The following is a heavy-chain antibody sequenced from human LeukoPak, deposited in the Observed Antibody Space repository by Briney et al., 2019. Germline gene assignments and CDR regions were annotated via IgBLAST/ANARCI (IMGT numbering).Heavy chain of an antibody. CDR3: ARAPPYCSGGSCYSRYWDY. CDR2: INPNSGGT. D-gene: IGHD2-15*01. CDR1: GYTFTGYY. Sequence: ASVKVSCKASGYTFTGYYMHWVRQAPGQGLEWMGWINPNSGGTNYAQKFQGWVTMTRDTSISTAYMELSRLRSDDTAVYYCARAPPYCSGGSCYSRYWDYWGQGTLVTVSS. V-gene: IGHV1-2*04. J-gene: IGHJ4*02.